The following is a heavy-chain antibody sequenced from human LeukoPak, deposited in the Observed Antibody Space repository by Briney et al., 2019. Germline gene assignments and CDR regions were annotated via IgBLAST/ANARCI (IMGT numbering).Heavy chain of an antibody. CDR1: GGSTNDY. J-gene: IGHJ4*02. D-gene: IGHD3-10*01. CDR3: ARRATSGSPYYLDY. CDR2: MYYSGST. Sequence: SETLSLTRTVSGGSTNDYWTWIRLPPGKELEWIGYMYYSGSTNYNPSLKSRVTMSVDTPKNQFSLKLSSVTAADTAVYYYARRATSGSPYYLDYWGQGTLVTVSS. V-gene: IGHV4-59*01.